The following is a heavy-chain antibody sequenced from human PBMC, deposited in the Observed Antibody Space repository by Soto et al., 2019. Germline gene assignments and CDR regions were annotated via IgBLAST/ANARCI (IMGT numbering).Heavy chain of an antibody. D-gene: IGHD6-13*01. CDR1: GDSISNYY. CDR2: IHTTENT. CDR3: ARALTSAAGLYFDY. Sequence: SETLSLTCTVSGDSISNYYWSWIRQPAGKGMEWIGRIHTTENTNYNPSLRSRVTMSVDTSNNQFSLKLTSLTAADTAVYYCARALTSAAGLYFDYWGQGTLVTVPS. J-gene: IGHJ4*02. V-gene: IGHV4-4*07.